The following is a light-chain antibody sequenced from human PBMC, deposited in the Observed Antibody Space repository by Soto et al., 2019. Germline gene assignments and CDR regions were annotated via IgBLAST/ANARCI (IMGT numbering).Light chain of an antibody. Sequence: QSARTQPASVSGSLGQSITISCNGTSSDVGAYNYVSWYQQHPDKAPKLLIFEVTNLPSGVSGRFSGSKAGITASLSISGLQPEDEADYYCTSYSSSSPVLFGGGTKLTVL. V-gene: IGLV2-14*01. CDR1: SSDVGAYNY. CDR3: TSYSSSSPVL. J-gene: IGLJ2*01. CDR2: EVT.